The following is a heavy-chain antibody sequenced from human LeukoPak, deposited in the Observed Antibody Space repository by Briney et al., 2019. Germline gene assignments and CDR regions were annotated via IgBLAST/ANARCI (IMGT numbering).Heavy chain of an antibody. CDR3: AKGPWNYEPYYFDY. CDR1: GFPFSSYA. CDR2: ISGSGGST. V-gene: IGHV3-23*01. J-gene: IGHJ4*02. D-gene: IGHD1-7*01. Sequence: PGGSLRLSCPASGFPFSSYAMSWVRQAPGKGLDWVSAISGSGGSTYYADSVKGRFTISRDNSKNTLYLQMNSLRAEDTAVYYCAKGPWNYEPYYFDYWGQGTLVTVSS.